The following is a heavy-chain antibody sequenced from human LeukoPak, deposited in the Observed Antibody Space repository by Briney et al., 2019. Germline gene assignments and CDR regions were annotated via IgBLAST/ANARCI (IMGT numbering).Heavy chain of an antibody. CDR2: ISSSGSTI. CDR1: GFTFSSYE. CDR3: AKDHKSGCYDY. D-gene: IGHD6-19*01. J-gene: IGHJ4*02. V-gene: IGHV3-48*03. Sequence: GGSLRLSCAASGFTFSSYEMNWVRQAPGKGLEWVSYISSSGSTIYYADSVKGRFTISRDNAKNSLYLQMNSLRAEDTAVYYCAKDHKSGCYDYWGPGTLVTVSS.